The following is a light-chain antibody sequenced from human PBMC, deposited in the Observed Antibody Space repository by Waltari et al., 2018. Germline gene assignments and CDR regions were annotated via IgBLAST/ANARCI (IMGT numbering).Light chain of an antibody. V-gene: IGLV3-21*02. J-gene: IGLJ1*01. Sequence: SYVLTQPPSVSVASGPTARITCGGNNIESKSVHWYQKKPGQAPVLVVYDDNDRPSGIPEQFSGSNSGNTATLTISRVDAGDEADYYCQVWDSTSDHYVFGTGTKVTVL. CDR2: DDN. CDR1: NIESKS. CDR3: QVWDSTSDHYV.